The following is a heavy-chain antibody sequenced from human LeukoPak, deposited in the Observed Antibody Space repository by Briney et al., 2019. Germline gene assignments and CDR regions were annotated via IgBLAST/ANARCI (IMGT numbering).Heavy chain of an antibody. CDR2: MYYSGST. V-gene: IGHV4-39*01. J-gene: IGHJ4*02. CDR1: RGSTRSSSDY. Sequence: SETLSLTCLVSRGSTRSSSDYWGWIRHPPWKGREWIGSMYYSGSTYYSQSLNGRVTIYVDTSKKQFSLKLSSVSAADTAVYYCARIVDIYDTSGPDYWGQGTLVTVSS. CDR3: ARIVDIYDTSGPDY. D-gene: IGHD3-22*01.